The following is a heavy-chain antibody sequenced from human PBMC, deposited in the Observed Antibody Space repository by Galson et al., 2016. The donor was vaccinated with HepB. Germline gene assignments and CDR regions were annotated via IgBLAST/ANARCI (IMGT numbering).Heavy chain of an antibody. D-gene: IGHD1-1*01. CDR3: AKESGLWNVKTDFDY. J-gene: IGHJ4*02. V-gene: IGHV3-74*01. CDR2: INSDGSST. Sequence: SLRLSCAASGFTFSSYWMHWVRQAPGKGLVWVSRINSDGSSTSYADSVKGRFTISRDNSKNTLYLQMNSLRADDTAVYYCAKESGLWNVKTDFDYWGQGTVVTVSS. CDR1: GFTFSSYW.